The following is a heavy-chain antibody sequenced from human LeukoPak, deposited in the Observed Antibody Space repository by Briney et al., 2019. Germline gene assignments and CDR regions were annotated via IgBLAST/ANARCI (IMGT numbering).Heavy chain of an antibody. J-gene: IGHJ4*02. CDR2: FDPEDGET. Sequence: ASVKVSCKVSGYTLTELSMHWVRQAPGKGLEWMGGFDPEDGETIYAQKFQGRVTITADESTSTAYMELSSLRSEDTAVYYCARDKWGDGYNYFDYWGQGTLVTVSS. CDR1: GYTLTELS. V-gene: IGHV1-24*01. D-gene: IGHD5-24*01. CDR3: ARDKWGDGYNYFDY.